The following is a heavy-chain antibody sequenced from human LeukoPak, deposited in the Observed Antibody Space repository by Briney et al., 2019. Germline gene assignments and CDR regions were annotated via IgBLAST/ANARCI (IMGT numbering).Heavy chain of an antibody. Sequence: ASVKVSCKASGGTFSSYAISWVRQAPGQGLEWMGGIIPIFGTANYAQKFQGRVTITTDESTSTAYMELSSLRSEDTAVYYCARGVGRVDCSSTSCYPDPPLAYWGQGTLVTVSS. CDR2: IIPIFGTA. CDR1: GGTFSSYA. V-gene: IGHV1-69*05. CDR3: ARGVGRVDCSSTSCYPDPPLAY. J-gene: IGHJ4*02. D-gene: IGHD2-2*01.